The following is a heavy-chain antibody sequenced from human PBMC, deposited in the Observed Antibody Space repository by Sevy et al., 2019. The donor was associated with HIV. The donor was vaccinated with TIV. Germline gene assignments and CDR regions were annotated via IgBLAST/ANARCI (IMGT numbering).Heavy chain of an antibody. V-gene: IGHV3-15*01. CDR1: GFSFSNYA. Sequence: GGSLRLSCAASGFSFSNYAMSWVRQAPGKGLEWVGRIKSKTDGGTRDFAAPVKGRFAISRDDSKSTFYLQMDSLKTEDTGVYYCTAGVGTSDCDYWGQGILVTVSS. D-gene: IGHD1-26*01. J-gene: IGHJ4*02. CDR2: IKSKTDGGTR. CDR3: TAGVGTSDCDY.